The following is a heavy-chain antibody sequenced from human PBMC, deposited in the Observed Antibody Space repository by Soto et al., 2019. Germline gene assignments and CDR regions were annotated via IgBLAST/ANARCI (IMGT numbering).Heavy chain of an antibody. CDR2: ISTAGHT. Sequence: EVQLVESGGDLVQPGGSLRLSCAASGFTFSNYDMHWVRQATGKGLEWVSTISTAGHTYSPGSVKGRFTISRENAKNSLYLQMNSLKVDDTAVSYCARGRDSGLYYFDYWGRGTLVTVSS. V-gene: IGHV3-13*01. D-gene: IGHD2-21*01. CDR3: ARGRDSGLYYFDY. CDR1: GFTFSNYD. J-gene: IGHJ4*02.